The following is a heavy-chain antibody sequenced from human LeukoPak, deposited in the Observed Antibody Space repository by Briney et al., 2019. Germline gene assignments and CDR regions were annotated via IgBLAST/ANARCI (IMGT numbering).Heavy chain of an antibody. Sequence: SQTLSLTCTVSGGSISSGGYYWSWIRQRPGKGLEWIGYIYYSGSTYYNPSLKSRVTISVDTSKNQFSLKLSSVTAADTAVYYCARDSREQLVRWFDPWGQGTLVTVSS. D-gene: IGHD6-6*01. CDR1: GGSISSGGYY. J-gene: IGHJ5*02. CDR3: ARDSREQLVRWFDP. CDR2: IYYSGST. V-gene: IGHV4-31*03.